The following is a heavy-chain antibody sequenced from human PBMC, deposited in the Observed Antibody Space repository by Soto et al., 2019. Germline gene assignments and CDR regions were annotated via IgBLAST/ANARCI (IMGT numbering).Heavy chain of an antibody. D-gene: IGHD1-7*01. CDR2: IKEDGSEK. CDR3: ARDSGDNWNYPIFDY. Sequence: PGGSLRLSCSASGFTFSGYWMTWVRQAPGKGLEWVANIKEDGSEKYYVDSVKGRFTISRDNAKNSLYLQMNSLRDEDTAVYYCARDSGDNWNYPIFDYWGQGTLVTVSS. CDR1: GFTFSGYW. V-gene: IGHV3-7*01. J-gene: IGHJ4*02.